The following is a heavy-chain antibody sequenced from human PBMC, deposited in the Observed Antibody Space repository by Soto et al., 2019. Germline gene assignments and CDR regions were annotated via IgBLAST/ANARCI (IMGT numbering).Heavy chain of an antibody. J-gene: IGHJ4*02. V-gene: IGHV4-61*01. Sequence: SETLSLTCTVSGGSVSSGSYYWSWIRQPPGKGLEWIGYIYYSGSTNYNPSLKSRVTISVDTSKNQFSLKLSSVTAADTAVYYCARDFIRGYFDYCGQGTLITVSS. CDR3: ARDFIRGYFDY. CDR1: GGSVSSGSYY. D-gene: IGHD3-10*01. CDR2: IYYSGST.